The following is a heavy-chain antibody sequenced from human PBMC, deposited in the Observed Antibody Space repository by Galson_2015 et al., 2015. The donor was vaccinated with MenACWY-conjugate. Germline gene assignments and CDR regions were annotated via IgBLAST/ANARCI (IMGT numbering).Heavy chain of an antibody. V-gene: IGHV4-34*01. D-gene: IGHD2-8*01. CDR1: GDSFSNSY. Sequence: ETLSLTCAVYGDSFSNSYWYWLRQPPGKGLEWIGEINHSGGTSYNPSLKSRVTISVDTSKNQFSLKLSSVTAADTAVYYCASGTKTYCTDGVCNRDEYWGQGTLVTVSS. J-gene: IGHJ4*02. CDR2: INHSGGT. CDR3: ASGTKTYCTDGVCNRDEY.